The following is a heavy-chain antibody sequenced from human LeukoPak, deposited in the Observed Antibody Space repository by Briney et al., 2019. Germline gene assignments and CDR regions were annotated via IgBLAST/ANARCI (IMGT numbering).Heavy chain of an antibody. CDR1: GYTFTSYY. D-gene: IGHD5-24*01. CDR3: ARGRDGYIPYNWFDP. J-gene: IGHJ5*02. CDR2: INPGGGST. Sequence: ASVKVSCKASGYTFTSYYMYWVRQAPGQGLEWMGLINPGGGSTNYAQKFQGRVTVTRDMSTSTVYMELSSLRSDDMGVYYCARGRDGYIPYNWFDPWGQGTLVTVSS. V-gene: IGHV1-46*01.